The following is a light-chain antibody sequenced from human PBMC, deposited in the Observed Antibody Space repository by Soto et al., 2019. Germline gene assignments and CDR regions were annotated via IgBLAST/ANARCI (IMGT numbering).Light chain of an antibody. Sequence: QSVLTQRASVSGSPGQSITVSCTGTTSDVGGYDYVAWYQQHPGKAPKLMIYDVSSRPSGVSNRFSGSKSGNTASLTISGLQAEDEADYYCSSYLGSSTLSGVFGTGTKVTVL. CDR2: DVS. CDR1: TSDVGGYDY. CDR3: SSYLGSSTLSGV. V-gene: IGLV2-14*01. J-gene: IGLJ1*01.